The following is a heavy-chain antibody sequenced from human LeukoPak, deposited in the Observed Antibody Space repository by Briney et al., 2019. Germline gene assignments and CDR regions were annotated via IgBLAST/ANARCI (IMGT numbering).Heavy chain of an antibody. CDR1: GFTFSSYS. J-gene: IGHJ6*03. CDR2: ISSSSSYI. Sequence: GGSLRLSCAASGFTFSSYSMNWDRQAPGMGLEWVSSISSSSSYIYYADSVKGRFTISRDNAKNSLYLQMNSLRAEDTAVYYCSSTEDPYYYYYYMDVWGKGTTVTVSS. D-gene: IGHD2-2*01. V-gene: IGHV3-21*01. CDR3: SSTEDPYYYYYYMDV.